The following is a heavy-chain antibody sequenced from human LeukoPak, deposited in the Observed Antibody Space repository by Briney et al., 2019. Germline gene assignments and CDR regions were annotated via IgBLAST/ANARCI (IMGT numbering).Heavy chain of an antibody. J-gene: IGHJ5*02. CDR3: ARGTSSSWYAWFDP. CDR1: GGSISSGSYY. Sequence: PSQTLSLTCTVSGGSISSGSYYWSWIRQPAGKGLEWIGRIYTSGSTNYNPSLKSRVTISVDMSKNQFSLKLSSVTAADTAVYYCARGTSSSWYAWFDPWGQGTLVTVSS. CDR2: IYTSGST. D-gene: IGHD6-13*01. V-gene: IGHV4-61*02.